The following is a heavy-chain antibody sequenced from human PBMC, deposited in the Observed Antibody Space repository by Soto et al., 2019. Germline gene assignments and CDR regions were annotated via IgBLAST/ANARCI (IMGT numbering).Heavy chain of an antibody. V-gene: IGHV3-23*01. CDR2: IGGSGGNT. D-gene: IGHD3-9*01. CDR3: ARVVRYFDTPYGMDV. Sequence: GGSLRLSCAASGFTFSSYAMSWVRQAPGKGLEWVSSIGGSGGNTYYADSVKGRFTISRDNSKNTLFLQMNRLRAEDTAEYYCARVVRYFDTPYGMDVWGHGATVTVSS. J-gene: IGHJ6*02. CDR1: GFTFSSYA.